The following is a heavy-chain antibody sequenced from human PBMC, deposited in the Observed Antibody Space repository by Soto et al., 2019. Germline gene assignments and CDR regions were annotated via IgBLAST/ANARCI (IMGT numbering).Heavy chain of an antibody. CDR3: ARGVSAGVDY. Sequence: QVQLVQSGAEVREPGASVKVSCKASGYSFTSLDINWVRQTAGQGLEWMGWMQPSTGRTGYAQKFQGRVTMTRDTSIITAYMELTTLISDDTAFYYCARGVSAGVDYWGQGTLVTVSS. CDR1: GYSFTSLD. D-gene: IGHD1-26*01. J-gene: IGHJ4*02. V-gene: IGHV1-8*01. CDR2: MQPSTGRT.